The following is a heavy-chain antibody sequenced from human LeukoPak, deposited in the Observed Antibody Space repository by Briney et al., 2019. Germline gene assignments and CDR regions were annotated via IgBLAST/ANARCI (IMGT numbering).Heavy chain of an antibody. Sequence: ASVKVSCKASGGTFSSYAISWVRQAPGQGLEWMGIINPSGGSTSYAQKFQGRVTMTRDTSTSTVHMELSSLRSEDTAVYYCARDSLELLYYFDYWGQGTLVTVSS. CDR1: GGTFSSYA. CDR2: INPSGGST. J-gene: IGHJ4*02. CDR3: ARDSLELLYYFDY. D-gene: IGHD1-7*01. V-gene: IGHV1-46*01.